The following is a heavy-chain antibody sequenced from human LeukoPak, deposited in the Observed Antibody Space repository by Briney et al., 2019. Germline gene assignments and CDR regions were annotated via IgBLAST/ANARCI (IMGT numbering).Heavy chain of an antibody. CDR3: ARDRAPEAFDV. Sequence: GGSLRLSCAASGFTFSNYNMQWVRQAPGKGLEWVSSISSSSRYIYYGDSVKGRFTISRDNAKNSLYLQMNSLRAEDTAVYFCARDRAPEAFDVWGRGAMVTVAS. V-gene: IGHV3-21*01. J-gene: IGHJ3*01. CDR1: GFTFSNYN. CDR2: ISSSSRYI.